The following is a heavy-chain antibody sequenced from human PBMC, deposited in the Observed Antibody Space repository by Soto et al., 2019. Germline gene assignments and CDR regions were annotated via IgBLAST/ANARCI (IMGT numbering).Heavy chain of an antibody. CDR1: GYSFSNFD. J-gene: IGHJ4*02. V-gene: IGHV1-8*02. Sequence: QVRLVQSGTEVKKPGASVKVSCMVSGYSFSNFDINWVRQATGQGLEWMGWMSPKNGDVGYAQKFHGRVTMTSNDSINTAYMELNNLRPEDTAVYYCVRPWRYWGQGSPVTV. CDR2: MSPKNGDV. D-gene: IGHD3-3*01. CDR3: VRPWRY.